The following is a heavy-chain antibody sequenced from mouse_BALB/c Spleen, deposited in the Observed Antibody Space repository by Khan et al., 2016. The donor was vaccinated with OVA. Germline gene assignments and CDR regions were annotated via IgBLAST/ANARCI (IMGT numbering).Heavy chain of an antibody. CDR1: GLTIKDTY. CDR3: TRMAGK. V-gene: IGHV14-3*02. J-gene: IGHJ2*01. CDR2: IDPPNGNT. Sequence: EVQLQESGPELVKSGATVKLSCTASGLTIKDTYMHWLKQWPEQGLEWIGWIDPPNGNTKSAPKFQGKATKTTDTSSNSAYLKTDSLTSEYTAVYYCTRMAGKWGQGTTLTVSS.